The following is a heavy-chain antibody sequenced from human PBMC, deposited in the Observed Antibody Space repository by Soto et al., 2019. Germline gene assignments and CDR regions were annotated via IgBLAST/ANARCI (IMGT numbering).Heavy chain of an antibody. D-gene: IGHD6-6*01. CDR3: AQFLAAPSRKGTYGMYV. CDR2: ISGAGGST. V-gene: IGHV3-23*01. CDR1: GLTSSDSA. J-gene: IGHJ6*02. Sequence: EVQLLESGGGLVQPGGSLRLSCAASGLTSSDSAMSWVRQAPGKGLEWVSAISGAGGSTYYADSVKGRFTISRDNFKKMMYLQMDSLRVEDTAVYYCAQFLAAPSRKGTYGMYVWGQGPTVIVSS.